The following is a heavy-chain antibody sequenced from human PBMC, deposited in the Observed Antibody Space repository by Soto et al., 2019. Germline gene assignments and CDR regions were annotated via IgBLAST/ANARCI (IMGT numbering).Heavy chain of an antibody. Sequence: GGSLRLSCAASGFTFSDYYMSWIRQAPGKGLEWVSYISSSGSTIYYADSVKGRFTISRDNAKNSLYLQMNSLRAEDTAVYYCTLTTVNYYYYYMDVWGKGTTVTVSS. D-gene: IGHD4-4*01. CDR3: TLTTVNYYYYYMDV. CDR1: GFTFSDYY. V-gene: IGHV3-11*01. J-gene: IGHJ6*03. CDR2: ISSSGSTI.